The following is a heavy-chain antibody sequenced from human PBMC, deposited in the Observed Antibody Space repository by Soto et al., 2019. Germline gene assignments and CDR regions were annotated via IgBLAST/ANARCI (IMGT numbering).Heavy chain of an antibody. CDR1: GFTFSSYA. Sequence: GGSLRLSCAASGFTFSSYAMSWVRQAPGKGLEWVSAISGSGGSTYYADSVKGRFTISRDNSKNTLYLQMYSLRAEDTAVFYCANPPYGDSSNYYFDYWGQGTLVTVSS. D-gene: IGHD4-17*01. J-gene: IGHJ4*02. CDR2: ISGSGGST. V-gene: IGHV3-23*01. CDR3: ANPPYGDSSNYYFDY.